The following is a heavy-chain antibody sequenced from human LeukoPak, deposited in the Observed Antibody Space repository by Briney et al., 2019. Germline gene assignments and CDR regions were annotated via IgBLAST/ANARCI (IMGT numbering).Heavy chain of an antibody. D-gene: IGHD6-19*01. Sequence: SETLSLTCAVYGGSFSGYYWSWIRQPPGKGLEWIGEINHSGSTNYNPSLKSRVTISVDTSKNQFSLKLSPVTAADTAVYYCARGRRGEQWLSLTFDYWGQGTLVTVSS. CDR1: GGSFSGYY. V-gene: IGHV4-34*01. CDR3: ARGRRGEQWLSLTFDY. CDR2: INHSGST. J-gene: IGHJ4*02.